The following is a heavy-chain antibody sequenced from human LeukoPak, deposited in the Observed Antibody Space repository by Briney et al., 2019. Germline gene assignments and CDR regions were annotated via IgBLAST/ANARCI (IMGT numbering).Heavy chain of an antibody. J-gene: IGHJ4*02. D-gene: IGHD1-26*01. CDR3: ARGTYSGSYSPLDY. CDR1: GGSISSSSYY. V-gene: IGHV4-39*07. CDR2: IYYSGST. Sequence: SGTLSLTCTVSGGSISSSSYYWGWIRQPPGKGLEWIGSIYYSGSTYYNPSLKSRVTISVDTSKNQFSLKLSSVTAADTAVYYCARGTYSGSYSPLDYWSQGTLVTVSS.